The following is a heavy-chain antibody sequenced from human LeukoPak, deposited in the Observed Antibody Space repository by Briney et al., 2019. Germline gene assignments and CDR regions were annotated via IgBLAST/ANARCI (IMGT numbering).Heavy chain of an antibody. J-gene: IGHJ4*02. CDR3: ARMIGLGEVSPYFDY. Sequence: GESLKISCKGSGYSFTSYWIGWVRQMPGKGLEWMGVIYPGDSDTRYSPSFQGQVTISADKSISTAYLQWSSLKASDTAMYYCARMIGLGEVSPYFDYWGQGSLVTVSS. D-gene: IGHD3-16*02. CDR1: GYSFTSYW. V-gene: IGHV5-51*01. CDR2: IYPGDSDT.